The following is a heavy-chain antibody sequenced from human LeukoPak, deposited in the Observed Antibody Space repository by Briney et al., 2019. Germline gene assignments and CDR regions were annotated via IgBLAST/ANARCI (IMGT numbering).Heavy chain of an antibody. J-gene: IGHJ5*02. CDR3: ARVNYGSASYDNWFDP. D-gene: IGHD3-10*01. V-gene: IGHV3-48*04. CDR1: GFTFSIYS. CDR2: ISSSSSTI. Sequence: GGSLRLSCAASGFTFSIYSMNWVRQAPGKGLEWVSYISSSSSTIHYADSVKGRFTISRDNAKNSLYLQMSSLRAEDTAVYYCARVNYGSASYDNWFDPWGQGTLVTVSS.